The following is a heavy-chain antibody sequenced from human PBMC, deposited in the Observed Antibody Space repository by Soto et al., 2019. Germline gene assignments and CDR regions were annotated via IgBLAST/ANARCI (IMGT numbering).Heavy chain of an antibody. CDR1: GFSLNTSGVG. CDR2: IYWDDDN. Sequence: QITLKESGPTLVKPTQTLTLTCTFSGFSLNTSGVGVGWIRQPPGKALEWLALIYWDDDNRYSPSLKSRLTIPKDTSKHKVVITMNNMNPVDTGTYYCAHSPYGDYPIDYWGQGTLVTVSS. J-gene: IGHJ4*02. V-gene: IGHV2-5*02. D-gene: IGHD4-17*01. CDR3: AHSPYGDYPIDY.